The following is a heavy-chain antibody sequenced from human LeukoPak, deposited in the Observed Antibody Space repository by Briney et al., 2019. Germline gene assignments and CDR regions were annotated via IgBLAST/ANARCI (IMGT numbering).Heavy chain of an antibody. Sequence: GGSLRLSCAASGFTFSSYAMSWVRQAPGKGLEWVSAITGSGGSTYYADSVKGRFTISRDNSKNTLYLQMNSLRAEDTAVYYCAKARGKTTVAPYHFDYWGQGTLVTVSS. CDR2: ITGSGGST. CDR3: AKARGKTTVAPYHFDY. V-gene: IGHV3-23*01. J-gene: IGHJ4*02. CDR1: GFTFSSYA. D-gene: IGHD4-23*01.